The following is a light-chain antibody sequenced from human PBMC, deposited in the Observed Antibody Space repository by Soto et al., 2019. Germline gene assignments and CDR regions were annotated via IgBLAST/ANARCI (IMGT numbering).Light chain of an antibody. Sequence: EIVLTQSPGTLSLSPGERATRSCRASQSVGRSFLAWYQQKPGQAPRLLIFGASTRAPGIPDRFSGSGYGTDFTLTITRLEPEDFAVYYCQQYGSSPLTFRQGTRLESK. J-gene: IGKJ5*01. CDR2: GAS. V-gene: IGKV3-20*01. CDR1: QSVGRSF. CDR3: QQYGSSPLT.